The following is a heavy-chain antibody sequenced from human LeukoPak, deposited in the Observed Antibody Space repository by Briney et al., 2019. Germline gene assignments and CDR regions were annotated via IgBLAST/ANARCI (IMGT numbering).Heavy chain of an antibody. V-gene: IGHV3-48*01. CDR2: ISSSSSTI. CDR1: GFTFSSYS. D-gene: IGHD6-19*01. CDR3: ARPTSSGWYSH. J-gene: IGHJ4*03. Sequence: GGSLRLSCAASGFTFSSYSMNWVRQAPGKGLEWVSYISSSSSTIYYADSVKGRFTISRDNAKNSLYLQMNSLRAEDTAVYYCARPTSSGWYSHWGQGTVVTVSS.